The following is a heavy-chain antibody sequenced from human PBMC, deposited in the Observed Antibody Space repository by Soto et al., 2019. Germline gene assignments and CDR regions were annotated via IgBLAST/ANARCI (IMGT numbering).Heavy chain of an antibody. CDR3: ARGVLH. V-gene: IGHV4-59*08. CDR2: IYYSGST. J-gene: IGHJ4*01. Sequence: PSEALSLTCTVSGGSISRYSWSWIRHPLGKRLEWIGYIYYSGSTNYNPSLKSRVTIFVDTSKNHFSLMLSSVTAADTAVYYCARGVLHWGQGTLGT. CDR1: GGSISRYS.